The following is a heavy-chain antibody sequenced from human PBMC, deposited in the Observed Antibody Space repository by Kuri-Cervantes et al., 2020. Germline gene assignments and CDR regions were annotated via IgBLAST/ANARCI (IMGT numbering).Heavy chain of an antibody. CDR1: GFTFSSYG. D-gene: IGHD3-10*01. CDR2: IRYDGSNK. CDR3: AKDFHPLFKPYYYGSGSYSFPGY. Sequence: GESLKISCAASGFTFSSYGMHWVRQAPGKGLEWVAFIRYDGSNKYYADSVKGRFTISRDNSKNTLYLQMNSLRAEDTAVYYCAKDFHPLFKPYYYGSGSYSFPGYWGQGTLVTVSS. J-gene: IGHJ4*02. V-gene: IGHV3-30*02.